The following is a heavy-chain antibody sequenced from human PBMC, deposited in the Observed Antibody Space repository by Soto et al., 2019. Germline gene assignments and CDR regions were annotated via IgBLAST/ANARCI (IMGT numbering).Heavy chain of an antibody. J-gene: IGHJ3*02. Sequence: SETLSLTCAVYGGSFSGYYWRWIRQPPGKRLEWIGEVNHSGDTNYNPSLKSRVTVSADTSKNQFSLNLRSVTAADTAVYYCARVQYNWNYGAFDIWGQGAMVTVSS. CDR1: GGSFSGYY. V-gene: IGHV4-34*01. CDR2: VNHSGDT. CDR3: ARVQYNWNYGAFDI. D-gene: IGHD1-7*01.